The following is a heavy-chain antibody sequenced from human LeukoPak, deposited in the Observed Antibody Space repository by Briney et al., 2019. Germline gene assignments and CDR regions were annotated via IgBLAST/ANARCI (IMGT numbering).Heavy chain of an antibody. CDR1: GFTFSSYD. Sequence: GGSLRLSCAASGFTFSSYDMTWVRQTPGKGLEWVALISRSRGTTYYADSVKGRFTISRDKSKNTLYLPMNSLRAEDTAEYYCTKRGGAETFNYYYYMYGWGKGTTVTVSS. D-gene: IGHD2-21*01. CDR3: TKRGGAETFNYYYYMYG. CDR2: ISRSRGTT. J-gene: IGHJ6*03. V-gene: IGHV3-23*01.